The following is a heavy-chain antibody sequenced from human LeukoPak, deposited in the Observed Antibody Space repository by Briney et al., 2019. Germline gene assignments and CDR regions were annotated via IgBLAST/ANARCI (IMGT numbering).Heavy chain of an antibody. J-gene: IGHJ4*02. V-gene: IGHV1-18*01. CDR2: ISACNGNT. CDR3: ARKTEAYYYDSSGPFDY. D-gene: IGHD3-22*01. CDR1: GYTFTSYG. Sequence: ASVKVSCKASGYTFTSYGISWVRQAPGQGLEWMGWISACNGNTNYAQKLQGRVTMTTDTSTSTAYMELRSLRSDDTAVYYCARKTEAYYYDSSGPFDYWGQGTLVTVSS.